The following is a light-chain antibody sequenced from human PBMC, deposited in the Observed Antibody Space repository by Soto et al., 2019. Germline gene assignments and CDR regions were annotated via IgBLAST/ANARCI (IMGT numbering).Light chain of an antibody. CDR1: QSIVNW. CDR2: DAS. V-gene: IGKV1-5*01. CDR3: QQYNLDPYT. Sequence: DIQMTQSPSTLSASVGDRVIITCRASQSIVNWLAWYQQKPGKAPKLLISDASKLESGVPPRFSGVVSGTDFTLTISSLQPDDSATYYCQQYNLDPYTFGQGTKLEIK. J-gene: IGKJ2*01.